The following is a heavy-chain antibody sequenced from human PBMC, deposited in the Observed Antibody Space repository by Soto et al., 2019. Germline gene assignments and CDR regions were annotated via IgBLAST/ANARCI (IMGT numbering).Heavy chain of an antibody. CDR2: ISYDGSNK. J-gene: IGHJ6*02. V-gene: IGHV3-30-3*01. D-gene: IGHD4-4*01. CDR3: ARDFSPPTTVTTDYGMDV. Sequence: GGSLRLSCAASGFTFSSYAIHWGRQAPGKGLEWVAVISYDGSNKYYADSVKGRFTISRDNSKNTLYLQMNSLRAEGTAVYYCARDFSPPTTVTTDYGMDVWGQGTTVTSP. CDR1: GFTFSSYA.